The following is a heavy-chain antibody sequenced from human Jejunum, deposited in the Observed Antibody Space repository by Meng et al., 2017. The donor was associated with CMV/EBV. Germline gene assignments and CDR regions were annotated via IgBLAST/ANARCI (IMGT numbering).Heavy chain of an antibody. J-gene: IGHJ4*02. D-gene: IGHD3-16*01. Sequence: VSGDSISNGDYYWPWIRQSPGKGLEWIGYIYYSGNTFYNPSLQSRVSISVDTSKNQFSLSLGSVTAADTALYYCATRLSASAQIDNWGQGTLVTVSS. CDR3: ATRLSASAQIDN. CDR2: IYYSGNT. CDR1: GDSISNGDYY. V-gene: IGHV4-30-4*08.